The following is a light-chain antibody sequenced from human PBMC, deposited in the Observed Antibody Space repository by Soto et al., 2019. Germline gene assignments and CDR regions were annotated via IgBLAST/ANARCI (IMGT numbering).Light chain of an antibody. V-gene: IGKV1-6*01. CDR2: DAS. Sequence: AIQMTQSPSSLSASVGDRVTITCRASQGIGNDLGWYQQKPGKAPKLLIYDASNLQSWVPSRFSGSGSGTDFTLTISSLQPEDFATYYCLQEYNYPRTFGQGTKVDIK. CDR1: QGIGND. CDR3: LQEYNYPRT. J-gene: IGKJ1*01.